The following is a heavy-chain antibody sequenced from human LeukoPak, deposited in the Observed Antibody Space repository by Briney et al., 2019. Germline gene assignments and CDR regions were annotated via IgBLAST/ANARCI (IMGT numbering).Heavy chain of an antibody. D-gene: IGHD3-22*01. Sequence: ASVKVSCKASRYTFTGYYMHWVRQAPGQRLEWMGWINPNSGGTNYAQKFQGRVTMTRDTSISTAYMELSRLRSDDTAVYYCAREYYYDSSGYYCPEAFDIWGQGTMVTVSS. V-gene: IGHV1-2*02. CDR2: INPNSGGT. CDR3: AREYYYDSSGYYCPEAFDI. CDR1: RYTFTGYY. J-gene: IGHJ3*02.